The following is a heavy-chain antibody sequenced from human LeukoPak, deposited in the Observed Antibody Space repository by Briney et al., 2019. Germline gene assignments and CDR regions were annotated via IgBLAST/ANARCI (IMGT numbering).Heavy chain of an antibody. CDR1: GYTFTSYD. CDR2: INPNSGGT. Sequence: GASVKVSCKASGYTFTSYDINWVRQAPGQGLEWMGWINPNSGGTNYAQKFQGRVTMTRDTSISTAYMELSRLRSDDTAVYYCARDRGSSGWNDAFDIWGQGTMVTVSS. CDR3: ARDRGSSGWNDAFDI. J-gene: IGHJ3*02. D-gene: IGHD6-19*01. V-gene: IGHV1-2*02.